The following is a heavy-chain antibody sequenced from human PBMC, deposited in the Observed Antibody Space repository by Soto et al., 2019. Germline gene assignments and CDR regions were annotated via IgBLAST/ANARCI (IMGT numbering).Heavy chain of an antibody. Sequence: PSETLSLTCAVYGGSFSGYYWSWIRQPPGKGLEWIGEINHSGSTNYNPSLKSRVTISVDTSKNQFSLKLSSVTAADTAVYYCARDYPSFRPSRYYYGSGSYPYGMDVWGQGTTVTVSS. D-gene: IGHD3-10*01. J-gene: IGHJ6*02. V-gene: IGHV4-34*01. CDR1: GGSFSGYY. CDR3: ARDYPSFRPSRYYYGSGSYPYGMDV. CDR2: INHSGST.